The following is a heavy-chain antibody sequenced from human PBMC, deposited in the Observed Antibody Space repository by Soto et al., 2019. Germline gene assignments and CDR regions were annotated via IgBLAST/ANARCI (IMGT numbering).Heavy chain of an antibody. CDR2: IFGGGST. CDR3: AAYSHKGY. V-gene: IGHV3-66*01. D-gene: IGHD3-16*01. Sequence: EEQLVESGGDLVQPGGPLNLSGEPSGSTARNNSWSWVGQAPGKGLEWVSLIFGGGSTYYADSVKGRFTISRDSSKNTLYPQMNSLRAEDTAMYYCAAYSHKGYWGQGTLVTVSS. J-gene: IGHJ4*02. CDR1: GSTARNNS.